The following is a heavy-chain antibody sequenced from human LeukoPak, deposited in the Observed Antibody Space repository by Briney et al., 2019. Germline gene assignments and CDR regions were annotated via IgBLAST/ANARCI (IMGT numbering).Heavy chain of an antibody. CDR2: ISAYNGNT. J-gene: IGHJ4*02. CDR3: ARDSLLGMVATVPFDY. D-gene: IGHD5-12*01. Sequence: ASVKVSCKASGYTFTSYAMNWVRQAPGQGLEWMGWISAYNGNTNYAQKLQGRVTMTTDTSTSTAYMELRSLRSDDTAVYYCARDSLLGMVATVPFDYWGQGTLVTVSS. V-gene: IGHV1-18*01. CDR1: GYTFTSYA.